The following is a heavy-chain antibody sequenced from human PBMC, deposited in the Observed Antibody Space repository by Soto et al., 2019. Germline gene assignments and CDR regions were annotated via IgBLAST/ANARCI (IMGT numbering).Heavy chain of an antibody. Sequence: QVQVMQSGAEVKKPGDSVKVSCKTSGYIFRDYGINWVRKAPGQGLEWLGWISGYSGNANLAQKFQGRVKMTTDKATRTAKMELRMLRSGDKAVYYYAKVTSGTTGGESDYWGQGTLVTVSS. CDR3: AKVTSGTTGGESDY. D-gene: IGHD4-17*01. V-gene: IGHV1-18*04. J-gene: IGHJ4*02. CDR1: GYIFRDYG. CDR2: ISGYSGNA.